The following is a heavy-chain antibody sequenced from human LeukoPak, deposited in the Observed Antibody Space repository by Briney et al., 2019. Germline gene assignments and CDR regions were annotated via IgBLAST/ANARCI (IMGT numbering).Heavy chain of an antibody. J-gene: IGHJ4*02. D-gene: IGHD6-13*01. CDR2: ISGSGGST. CDR1: GFTFSNYA. Sequence: PGGSLRLSCAASGFTFSNYAMSWVRQAPGKGLEWVSAISGSGGSTYYADSVKGRFTISRDNSKNTLYLQMNSLRAEDTAVYYCAKQSGYSSSWYDYWGQGTLVTVSS. V-gene: IGHV3-23*01. CDR3: AKQSGYSSSWYDY.